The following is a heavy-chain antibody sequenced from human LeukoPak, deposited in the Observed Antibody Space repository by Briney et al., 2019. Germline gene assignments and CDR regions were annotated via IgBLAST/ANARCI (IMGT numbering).Heavy chain of an antibody. CDR2: IIPIFGTA. V-gene: IGHV1-69*05. J-gene: IGHJ4*02. CDR3: AISPLAYCGGDCYLPFDY. D-gene: IGHD2-21*02. CDR1: GGTFSSYA. Sequence: GASVKVSCKASGGTFSSYAISWVRQAPGQGLEWMGGIIPIFGTANYAQKFQGRVTITTDESTSTAYMELSSLRSEDTAVYHCAISPLAYCGGDCYLPFDYWGQGTLVTVSS.